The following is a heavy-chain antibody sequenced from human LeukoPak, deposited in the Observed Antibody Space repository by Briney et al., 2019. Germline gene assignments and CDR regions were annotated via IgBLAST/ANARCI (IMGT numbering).Heavy chain of an antibody. CDR1: GGSISSGGYY. D-gene: IGHD4-17*01. Sequence: TPSETLSLTCTVSGGSISSGGYYWSWIRQHPGKGLEWIGYIYYSGSTHYNPSLKSRVTISVDTSKNQFSLKLSSVTAADTAVYYCARLSISTVTTGGGAFDIWGQGTMVTVSS. CDR3: ARLSISTVTTGGGAFDI. CDR2: IYYSGST. V-gene: IGHV4-31*03. J-gene: IGHJ3*02.